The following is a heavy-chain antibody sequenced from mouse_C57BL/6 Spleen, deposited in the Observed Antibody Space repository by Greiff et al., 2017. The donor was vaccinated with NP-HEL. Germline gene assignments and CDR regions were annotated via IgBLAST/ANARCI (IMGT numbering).Heavy chain of an antibody. J-gene: IGHJ3*01. V-gene: IGHV5-17*01. CDR1: GFTFSDYG. CDR3: ANYYDYAY. D-gene: IGHD2-4*01. CDR2: ISSGSSTI. Sequence: DVMLVESGGGLVKPGGSLKLSCAASGFTFSDYGMHWVRQAPEKGLEWVAYISSGSSTIYYADTVKGRITISRENAKNTLCLQMTSLGSEDTAMYYCANYYDYAYWGQGTLVTVSA.